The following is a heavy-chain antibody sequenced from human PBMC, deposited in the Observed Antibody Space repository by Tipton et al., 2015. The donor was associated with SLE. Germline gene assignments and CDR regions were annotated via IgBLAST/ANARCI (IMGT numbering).Heavy chain of an antibody. CDR2: IIHSGRT. D-gene: IGHD1-20*01. V-gene: IGHV4-34*12. J-gene: IGHJ3*02. CDR3: AGPVITSEIHDASDI. Sequence: TLSLTCAVYGGSFSDYFWKWIRQPPGKGLEWIGEIIHSGRTSYNPSLKIRVNISIDASKNQFSLKLNSVTAADTAVYYCAGPVITSEIHDASDIWGQGTMVPVSS. CDR1: GGSFSDYF.